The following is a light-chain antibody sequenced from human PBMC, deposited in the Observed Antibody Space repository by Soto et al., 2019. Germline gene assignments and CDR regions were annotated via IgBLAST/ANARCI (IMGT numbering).Light chain of an antibody. V-gene: IGKV1-33*01. Sequence: DIQMTQSPSSLSASVGDRVTITCQASQDINKFLNWYQQKPGKAPRLLIYDASNLETGVPSRFSGSGSGSDFTVTIRSLQPEDIATYYCQQYDNPSITFGQGTRLEIK. CDR3: QQYDNPSIT. J-gene: IGKJ5*01. CDR2: DAS. CDR1: QDINKF.